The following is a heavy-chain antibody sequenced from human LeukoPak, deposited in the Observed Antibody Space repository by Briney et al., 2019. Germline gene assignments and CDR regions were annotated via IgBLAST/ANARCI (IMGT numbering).Heavy chain of an antibody. CDR2: IKQDGSEE. D-gene: IGHD3-22*01. CDR1: GFTFSSYW. CDR3: ARDRESYYYDSSGYLDY. J-gene: IGHJ4*02. V-gene: IGHV3-7*01. Sequence: GGSLRLSCAASGFTFSSYWMSWVRQAPGKGLEWVANIKQDGSEEYYVDSMKGRFSISRDNAKNTLYLQMSSLRDEDTAVYYCARDRESYYYDSSGYLDYWGQGTLVTVSS.